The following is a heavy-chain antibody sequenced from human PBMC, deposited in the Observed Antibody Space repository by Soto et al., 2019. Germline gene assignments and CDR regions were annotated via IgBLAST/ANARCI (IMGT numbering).Heavy chain of an antibody. V-gene: IGHV1-18*01. CDR3: ATDHVDADY. Sequence: QVPLVQSGAEVKKPGASVKVSCKTSGYTFTSSGISWVRQAPGQGLEWMGWISSYNGSTNYAQNLQGRVTMTTDTSTSTAYMEVWSLKSDDTAVYYCATDHVDADYWGQGTLVTVSS. D-gene: IGHD5-18*01. CDR2: ISSYNGST. J-gene: IGHJ4*02. CDR1: GYTFTSSG.